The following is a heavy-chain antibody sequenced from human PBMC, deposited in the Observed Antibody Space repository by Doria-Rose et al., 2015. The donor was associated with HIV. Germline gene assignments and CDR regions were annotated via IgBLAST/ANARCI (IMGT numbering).Heavy chain of an antibody. CDR2: IIPIFGTA. J-gene: IGHJ4*02. V-gene: IGHV1-69*06. D-gene: IGHD3-10*01. Sequence: KVSCTASGGTFSTYAISWVRQAPGQGLEWMGGIIPIFGTANYTQKFQGRVTITADKSTSTAYMELSSLRSEDTAVYYCAREGPLNYYGSGSYRPFDYWGQGTLVTVSS. CDR3: AREGPLNYYGSGSYRPFDY. CDR1: GGTFSTYA.